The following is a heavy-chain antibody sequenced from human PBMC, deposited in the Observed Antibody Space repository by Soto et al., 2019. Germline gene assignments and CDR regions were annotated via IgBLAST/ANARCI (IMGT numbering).Heavy chain of an antibody. CDR1: GGTFSSSA. CDR3: ARERPERGKDV. V-gene: IGHV1-69*06. J-gene: IGHJ6*02. Sequence: QVQLVQSGAEVKKPGSSVKVSCKASGGTFSSSAISWVRQAPVQGLEWMGAIIPVFGTAHYAQKFQGRVTITADKPTSTAYMELSRLRSEDTAVYYWARERPERGKDVWGQGTTVTGSS. CDR2: IIPVFGTA. D-gene: IGHD6-25*01.